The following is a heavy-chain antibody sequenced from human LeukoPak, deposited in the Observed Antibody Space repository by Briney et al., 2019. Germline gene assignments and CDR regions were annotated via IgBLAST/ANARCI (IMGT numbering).Heavy chain of an antibody. D-gene: IGHD4-17*01. J-gene: IGHJ4*02. Sequence: ASVKVSCKSSGYTFTGYGISWVRQAPGQGLEWMGWISAYNGNTNYAQKLQGRVTMTTDTSTSTAYMELRSLRSDDTAVYYCARAPYGDYGYYFDYWGQGTLVTVSS. CDR2: ISAYNGNT. CDR1: GYTFTGYG. CDR3: ARAPYGDYGYYFDY. V-gene: IGHV1-18*01.